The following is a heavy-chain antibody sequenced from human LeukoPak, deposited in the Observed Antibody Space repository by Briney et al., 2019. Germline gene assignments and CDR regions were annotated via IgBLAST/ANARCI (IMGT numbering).Heavy chain of an antibody. D-gene: IGHD1-26*01. J-gene: IGHJ6*03. Sequence: ASVKVSCKSSGYTFTSYGISWVRQAPGQGLEGVGWISAYNGNTNYAQKLQGRVTMTTDTSTSTAYMELRSLRSDDTAVYYCARDPYSGNYGNYYYYYMDVWGKGTTVTISS. CDR2: ISAYNGNT. CDR1: GYTFTSYG. V-gene: IGHV1-18*01. CDR3: ARDPYSGNYGNYYYYYMDV.